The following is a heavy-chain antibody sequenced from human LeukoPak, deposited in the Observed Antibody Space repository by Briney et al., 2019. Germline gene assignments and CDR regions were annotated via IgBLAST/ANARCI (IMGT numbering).Heavy chain of an antibody. CDR2: ISDSGRDT. V-gene: IGHV3-23*01. Sequence: GGSLRLSCAVSGLTFNTYAMNWVRQAPGKGLEWVSGISDSGRDTYYSDSVKGRFTISRDNSKNTLYLQMNSLRAEDTAVYYCARARFGTAGADYWGQGTLVTVSS. CDR1: GLTFNTYA. CDR3: ARARFGTAGADY. J-gene: IGHJ4*02. D-gene: IGHD1-1*01.